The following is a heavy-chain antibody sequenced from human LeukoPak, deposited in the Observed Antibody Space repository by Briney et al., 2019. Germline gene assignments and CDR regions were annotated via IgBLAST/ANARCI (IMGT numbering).Heavy chain of an antibody. V-gene: IGHV4-39*07. J-gene: IGHJ4*02. CDR1: GGSISSSSYY. CDR3: ARDDNYGSGLNKYYFDY. CDR2: IYYSGST. D-gene: IGHD3-10*01. Sequence: PSETLSLTCTVSGGSISSSSYYWGWIRQPPGKGLEWIGSIYYSGSTYYNPSLKSRVTILVDTSKNQFSLKLSSVTAADTAVYYCARDDNYGSGLNKYYFDYWGQGTLVTVSS.